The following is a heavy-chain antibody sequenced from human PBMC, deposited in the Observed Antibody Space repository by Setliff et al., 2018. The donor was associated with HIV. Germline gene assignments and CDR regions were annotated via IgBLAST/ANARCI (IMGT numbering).Heavy chain of an antibody. Sequence: ASVKVSCKASGFTFTGSAVQWMRQARGQRPEWIGWIVVGSGKTEYAQKFQERVTITRDMSTSTAYMELRSLRYDDTAVYYCGADGHGSGWRSDYWGQGTLVTVSS. V-gene: IGHV1-58*01. D-gene: IGHD6-19*01. J-gene: IGHJ4*02. CDR3: GADGHGSGWRSDY. CDR1: GFTFTGSA. CDR2: IVVGSGKT.